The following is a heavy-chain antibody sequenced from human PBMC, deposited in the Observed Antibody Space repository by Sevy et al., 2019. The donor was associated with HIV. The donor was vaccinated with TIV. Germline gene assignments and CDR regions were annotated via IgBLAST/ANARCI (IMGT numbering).Heavy chain of an antibody. V-gene: IGHV1-46*01. CDR2: INPSGGST. CDR1: GYTISTYY. J-gene: IGHJ4*02. D-gene: IGHD3-3*01. CDR3: AREEWLKFFDY. Sequence: ASVKVSCKASGYTISTYYMHWVRQAPGQGLEWMGIINPSGGSTDYAQKFQGRVSMTRDTSTSTVYMELSSLRSEDTAVYYCAREEWLKFFDYWGQGTLVTLSS.